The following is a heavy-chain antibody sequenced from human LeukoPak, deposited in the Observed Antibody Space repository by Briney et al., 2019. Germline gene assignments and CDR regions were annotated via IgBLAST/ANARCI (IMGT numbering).Heavy chain of an antibody. J-gene: IGHJ4*02. CDR2: VYYTGST. D-gene: IGHD1/OR15-1a*01. CDR3: VRDRHWTNDWVFDY. V-gene: IGHV4-39*07. Sequence: PSETLSLTCTVSGGSISSSSSYWGWIRQPPGKGLEWIGYVYYTGSTDYNPSLKSRVTISVDTSKNQFSLKLSSVAAADTAVYYCVRDRHWTNDWVFDYWGQGTLVTVSS. CDR1: GGSISSSSSY.